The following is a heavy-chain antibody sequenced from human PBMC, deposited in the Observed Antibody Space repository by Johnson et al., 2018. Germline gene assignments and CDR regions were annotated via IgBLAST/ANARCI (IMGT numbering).Heavy chain of an antibody. D-gene: IGHD2-2*01. Sequence: QVQLVESGGGVVQAGRSLRLSCAASGLTFNRYAMHWVRQAPGKGLEWVAVISYDGDNRHYSDSVKGRFTISRENSKNTRSRQMYSLRAEDTAVYYCAKDGCSSISCYGLGFKYYGMDVWGQGTTVTVSS. CDR1: GLTFNRYA. V-gene: IGHV3-30*18. CDR2: ISYDGDNR. CDR3: AKDGCSSISCYGLGFKYYGMDV. J-gene: IGHJ6*02.